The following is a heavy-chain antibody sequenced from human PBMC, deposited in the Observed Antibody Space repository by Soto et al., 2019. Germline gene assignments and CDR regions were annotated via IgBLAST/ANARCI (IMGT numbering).Heavy chain of an antibody. V-gene: IGHV4-4*02. CDR2: IYHSGST. Sequence: PSETLSLTCAVSSGSISSSNWWSWVRQPPGKGLEWIGEIYHSGSTNYNPSLKSRVTISVDKSKNQFSLKLSSVTAADTAVYYCARGINGYYYYYKDVWGKGTTVTVSS. CDR3: ARGINGYYYYYKDV. D-gene: IGHD2-8*01. J-gene: IGHJ6*03. CDR1: SGSISSSNW.